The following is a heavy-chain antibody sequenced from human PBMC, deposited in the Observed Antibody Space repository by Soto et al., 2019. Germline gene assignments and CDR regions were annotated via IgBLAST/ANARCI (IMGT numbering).Heavy chain of an antibody. CDR3: ARDESVVLADRRFDP. CDR1: GFTFSSYS. V-gene: IGHV3-21*01. CDR2: ISSSSSYI. D-gene: IGHD2-2*01. Sequence: GGTLRLSCTASGFTFSSYSMNWVRQAPGKGLEWVSSISSSSSYIYYADSVKGRFTISRDNAKNSLYLQMNSLRAEDTAVYYRARDESVVLADRRFDPWGQGTLVTVSS. J-gene: IGHJ5*02.